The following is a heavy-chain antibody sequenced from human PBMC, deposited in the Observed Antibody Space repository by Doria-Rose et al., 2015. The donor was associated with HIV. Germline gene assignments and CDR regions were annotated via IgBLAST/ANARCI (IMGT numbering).Heavy chain of an antibody. V-gene: IGHV3-21*01. J-gene: IGHJ4*02. CDR1: GFTFSSHR. CDR3: ATGVTLDY. Sequence: EVQLVESGGGLVRPGGSLRLSCATPGFTFSSHRINLVRQAPGKGLEWVSSISSTSAYINYADSVRGRFTISRDNARNSLYLQMDSLRAEDTAIYYCATGVTLDYWGQGTLVTVSS. CDR2: ISSTSAYI. D-gene: IGHD3-10*01.